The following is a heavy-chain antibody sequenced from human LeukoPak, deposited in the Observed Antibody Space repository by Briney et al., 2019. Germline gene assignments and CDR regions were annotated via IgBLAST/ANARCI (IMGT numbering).Heavy chain of an antibody. V-gene: IGHV1-18*01. CDR3: AREGGTYYYYYGMDV. J-gene: IGHJ6*02. D-gene: IGHD1-26*01. CDR1: GYTFTSYG. CDR2: ISAYNGNT. Sequence: ASVTVSCTASGYTFTSYGISWVRQAPGQGLEWMGWISAYNGNTNYAQKLQGRVTMTTDTSTSTAYMELRSLRSDDTAVYYCAREGGTYYYYYGMDVWGQGTTVTVSS.